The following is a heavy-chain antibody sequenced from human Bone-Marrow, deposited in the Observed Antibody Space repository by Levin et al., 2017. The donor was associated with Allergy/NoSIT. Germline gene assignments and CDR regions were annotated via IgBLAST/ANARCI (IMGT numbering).Heavy chain of an antibody. J-gene: IGHJ3*01. CDR3: ARHSQVDAFDF. D-gene: IGHD2-15*01. CDR2: VYYTAHT. Sequence: AETLSLTCTVSGGSIVSSNDYWAWVRQPPGKGLEWIGNVYYTAHTFYNSSFESRVTISVDTSQNLFSLRMASVTAADTALYFCARHSQVDAFDFWGLGTMVTVSS. V-gene: IGHV4-39*02. CDR1: GGSIVSSNDY.